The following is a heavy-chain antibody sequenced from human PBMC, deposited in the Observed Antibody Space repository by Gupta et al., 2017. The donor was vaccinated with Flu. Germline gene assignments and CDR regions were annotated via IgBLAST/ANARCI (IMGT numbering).Heavy chain of an antibody. J-gene: IGHJ6*03. CDR3: ARDRFEYSSSYHYYYRDV. V-gene: IGHV1-2*06. CDR2: INTNSGGT. D-gene: IGHD6-6*01. Sequence: QGLEWMGRINTNSGGTNYAQKFQGRVTMTRDTSISTDYMELRRLRSDDTAVYYCARDRFEYSSSYHYYYRDVWGKGTTVTVSS.